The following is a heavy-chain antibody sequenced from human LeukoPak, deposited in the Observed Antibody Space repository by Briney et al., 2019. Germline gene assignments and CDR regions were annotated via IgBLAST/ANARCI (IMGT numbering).Heavy chain of an antibody. CDR3: ARGRDDYALFDY. D-gene: IGHD4-17*01. CDR2: ISSSSSYI. CDR1: GFTFSSYS. J-gene: IGHJ4*02. Sequence: SGGSLRLSCAASGFTFSSYSMNWVRQAPGKGLEWVSSISSSSSYIYYADSVKGRFTISRDNAKNSLYLQMNSLRAEDTAVYYCARGRDDYALFDYWGQGTPVTVSS. V-gene: IGHV3-21*01.